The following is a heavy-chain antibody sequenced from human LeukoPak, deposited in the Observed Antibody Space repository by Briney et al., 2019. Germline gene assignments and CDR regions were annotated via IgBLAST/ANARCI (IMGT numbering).Heavy chain of an antibody. V-gene: IGHV3-23*01. CDR3: ARSSSGSGGYYMDV. D-gene: IGHD1-26*01. CDR2: ISDTGNT. Sequence: GGSLRLSCAASGFTFSSYAMSWVRQAPGKGLEWVSAISDTGNTYHADSVKGRFTISRDSSKSTLFLQMNRLRAEDTAVYYCARSSSGSGGYYMDVWGKGTTVTVSS. CDR1: GFTFSSYA. J-gene: IGHJ6*03.